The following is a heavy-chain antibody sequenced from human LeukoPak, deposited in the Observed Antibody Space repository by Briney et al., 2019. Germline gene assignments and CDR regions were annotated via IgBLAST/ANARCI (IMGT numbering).Heavy chain of an antibody. V-gene: IGHV3-33*01. CDR1: GFTFSSYG. CDR3: ARGLRDCSSTTCSRYYYFDY. Sequence: PGGSLRLSCAASGFTFSSYGMHWVRQAPGKGLEWVAVIWYDGSNKNYADSVKGRFTVSRDNSKNTLYLQMNSLRAEDTAEYYCARGLRDCSSTTCSRYYYFDYWGQGTLVTVSS. D-gene: IGHD2-2*01. CDR2: IWYDGSNK. J-gene: IGHJ4*02.